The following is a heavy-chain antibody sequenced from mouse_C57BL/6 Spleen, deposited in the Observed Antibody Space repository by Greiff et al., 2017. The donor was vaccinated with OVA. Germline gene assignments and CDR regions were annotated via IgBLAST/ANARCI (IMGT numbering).Heavy chain of an antibody. Sequence: QVQLQQSGAELVKPGASVKLSCKASGYTFTSYWMQWVKQRPGQGLEWIGEIDPSDSYTNYNQKFKGKATLTVDTSSSTAYRQLSSLTSEDSAVYYCARSGGTEEDYWGQGTTLTVSS. D-gene: IGHD4-1*01. CDR2: IDPSDSYT. V-gene: IGHV1-50*01. J-gene: IGHJ2*01. CDR1: GYTFTSYW. CDR3: ARSGGTEEDY.